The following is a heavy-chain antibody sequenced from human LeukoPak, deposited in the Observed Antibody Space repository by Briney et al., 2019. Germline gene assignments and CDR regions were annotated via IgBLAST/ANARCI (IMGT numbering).Heavy chain of an antibody. CDR1: GGSFSGYY. J-gene: IGHJ6*03. CDR3: ARRIRSGLRRQTPSFHMDV. D-gene: IGHD5-12*01. Sequence: SETLSLTCAVYGGSFSGYYWSWIRQPPGKGLEWIGEINHSGSTNYNPSLKSRVTISVDTSKNQFSLKLSSVTAADTAVYYCARRIRSGLRRQTPSFHMDVWGKGTTVTISS. CDR2: INHSGST. V-gene: IGHV4-34*01.